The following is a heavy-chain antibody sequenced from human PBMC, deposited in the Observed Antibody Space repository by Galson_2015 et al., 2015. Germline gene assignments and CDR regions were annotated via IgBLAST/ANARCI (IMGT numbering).Heavy chain of an antibody. Sequence: SVKVSCKASGGTFSSYAISWLRQAPGQGLEWMGGIIPIFGTANYAQKFQGRVTITADESTSTAYMELSSLRSEDTAVYYCARVTDYYDSSGYPKPDYYYYYMDVWGKGTTVTVSS. J-gene: IGHJ6*03. CDR1: GGTFSSYA. CDR3: ARVTDYYDSSGYPKPDYYYYYMDV. CDR2: IIPIFGTA. D-gene: IGHD3-22*01. V-gene: IGHV1-69*13.